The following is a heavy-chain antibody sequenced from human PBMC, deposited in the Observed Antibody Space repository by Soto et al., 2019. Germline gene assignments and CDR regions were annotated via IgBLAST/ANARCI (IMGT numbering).Heavy chain of an antibody. CDR3: ASAVVVVVAANAEYFQH. CDR2: IYYSGST. CDR1: GGSISSGGYY. D-gene: IGHD2-15*01. V-gene: IGHV4-31*03. J-gene: IGHJ1*01. Sequence: QVQLQESGPGLVKPSQTLSLTCTVSGGSISSGGYYWSWIRQHPGKGLEWIGYIYYSGSTYYNPSLQSRGIISVDTSKNQFSLQLSSVTAAATAVYYCASAVVVVVAANAEYFQHWGQGTLVTVSS.